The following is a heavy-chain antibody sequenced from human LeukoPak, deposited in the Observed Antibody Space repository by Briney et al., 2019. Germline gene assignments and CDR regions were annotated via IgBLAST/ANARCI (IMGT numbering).Heavy chain of an antibody. CDR2: ISSSSYT. CDR3: ARDRHSSSWYSDY. CDR1: GFTFSDYY. D-gene: IGHD6-13*01. Sequence: GGSLRLSCAASGFTFSDYYMSWIRQAPGKGLEWVSYISSSSYTNHADSVKGRFTISRDNAKNSLYLQMNSLRAEDTAVYYCARDRHSSSWYSDYWGQGTLVTVSS. J-gene: IGHJ4*02. V-gene: IGHV3-11*06.